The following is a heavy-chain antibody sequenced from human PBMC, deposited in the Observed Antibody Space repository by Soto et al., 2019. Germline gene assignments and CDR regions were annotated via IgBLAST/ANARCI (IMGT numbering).Heavy chain of an antibody. CDR2: ISGSGGST. Sequence: PGGTLRLSWAASGFTFSSDAMSWGRQAPGKGLAWVYAISGSGGSTYYADSVKGRFTISRDPSKNALYLQMNSLRAEDTAVYYCAVSPSYYDSSGYYRWGQGTLVTVSS. D-gene: IGHD3-22*01. V-gene: IGHV3-23*01. J-gene: IGHJ4*02. CDR3: AVSPSYYDSSGYYR. CDR1: GFTFSSDA.